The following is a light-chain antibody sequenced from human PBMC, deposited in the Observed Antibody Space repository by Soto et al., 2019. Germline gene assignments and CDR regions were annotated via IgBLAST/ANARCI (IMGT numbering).Light chain of an antibody. CDR3: QQYNSWPIT. CDR1: QSVSDN. CDR2: RAS. Sequence: EIVMTPSPATLSVSPVERATLSCRASQSVSDNLAWYQQKPGQGPRLLVYRASTRTLGIPARFSGSESGTEFTLTISSLQSEDFAVYYCQQYNSWPITFGQGTRLEIK. J-gene: IGKJ5*01. V-gene: IGKV3-15*01.